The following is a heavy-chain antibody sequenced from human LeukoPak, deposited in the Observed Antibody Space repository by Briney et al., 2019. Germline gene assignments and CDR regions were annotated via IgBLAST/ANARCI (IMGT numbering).Heavy chain of an antibody. J-gene: IGHJ6*02. D-gene: IGHD2-2*02. V-gene: IGHV1-69*13. CDR2: IIPIFDTA. CDR1: GYTFTSYD. CDR3: ARDLIVVVPAAISNGMDV. Sequence: SVKVSCKASGYTFTSYDISWVRQAPGQGLEWMGGIIPIFDTANYAQKFQGRVTITADESTSTAYMELSSLRSEDTAVYYCARDLIVVVPAAISNGMDVWGQGTTVTVSS.